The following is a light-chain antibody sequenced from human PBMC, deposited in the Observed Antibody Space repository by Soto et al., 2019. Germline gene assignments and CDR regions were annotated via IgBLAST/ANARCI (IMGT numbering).Light chain of an antibody. Sequence: DIQMTQSPSSLSASVGDRVTITCRASQSISNYLNWYQQKPGKAPKLLIYAASSLQSGVPSRFSGSGSETHFTLTITSLQRDDFATYFCQQGSTLGSFGGGTKVEIK. CDR2: AAS. CDR3: QQGSTLGS. CDR1: QSISNY. V-gene: IGKV1-39*01. J-gene: IGKJ4*01.